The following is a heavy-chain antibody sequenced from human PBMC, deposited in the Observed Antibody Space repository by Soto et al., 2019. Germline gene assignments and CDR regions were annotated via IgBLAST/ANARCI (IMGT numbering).Heavy chain of an antibody. D-gene: IGHD3-10*01. J-gene: IGHJ4*02. V-gene: IGHV3-33*08. CDR1: GFAFSTYA. CDR2: IWAAGSRQ. Sequence: QVQLVGSGGGVIQPGKSLRLSCSASGFAFSTYAMHWVRQAPGKGLEWVADIWAAGSRQCYADSVKGRLTLSRNNSQNNLCLQMNSLRVDDTALYYWVGGIDYWGLGAYWSQGTLVTVSS. CDR3: VGGIDYWGLGAY.